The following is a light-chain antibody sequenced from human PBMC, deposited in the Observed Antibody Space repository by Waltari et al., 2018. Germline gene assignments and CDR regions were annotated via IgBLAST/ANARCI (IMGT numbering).Light chain of an antibody. J-gene: IGLJ3*02. CDR3: QTGGHGTWV. V-gene: IGLV4-69*01. CDR1: SGPSTNI. Sequence: QLVLTQSPSASSSLGASVKLTCPRSSGPSTNIIAWLQQQPEKGPRFLMNVKSDGSHNKGVGIPDRFSGSSSGAERYLTISSRQSEDEADYYCQTGGHGTWVFGGGTRLTVL. CDR2: VKSDGSH.